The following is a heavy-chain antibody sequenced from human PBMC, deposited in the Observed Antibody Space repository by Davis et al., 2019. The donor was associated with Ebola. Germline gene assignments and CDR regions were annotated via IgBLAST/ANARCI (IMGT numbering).Heavy chain of an antibody. J-gene: IGHJ4*02. CDR2: IDPSDSYT. D-gene: IGHD4-17*01. CDR1: GYSFTNYW. V-gene: IGHV5-10-1*01. CDR3: AKHGKNALTTWDYFDY. Sequence: GESLKISREGSGYSFTNYWITWVRQMSGKGLEWMGTIDPSDSYTKYSPSFKGHVTISSDKSINTAYLQWRSLKASDTAIYYCAKHGKNALTTWDYFDYWGQGTLVTVSS.